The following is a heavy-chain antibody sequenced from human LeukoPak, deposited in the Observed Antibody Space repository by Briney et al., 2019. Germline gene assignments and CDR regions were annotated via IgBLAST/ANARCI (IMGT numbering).Heavy chain of an antibody. CDR2: ISGSGAST. V-gene: IGHV3-23*01. J-gene: IGHJ6*02. CDR3: AKGTYGSGSYSPLDV. Sequence: GGSLRLSCAASGFTFSSYAMSWVRQAPGKGLEWVSAISGSGASTYYADSVKGRFTISRDNSKNTLYLQMNSLRAEDTAVYYCAKGTYGSGSYSPLDVWGQGTTVTVSS. CDR1: GFTFSSYA. D-gene: IGHD3-10*01.